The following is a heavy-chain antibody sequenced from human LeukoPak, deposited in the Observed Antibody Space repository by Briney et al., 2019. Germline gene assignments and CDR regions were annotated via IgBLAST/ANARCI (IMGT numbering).Heavy chain of an antibody. V-gene: IGHV3-48*04. CDR2: ISHSGSTI. J-gene: IGHJ4*02. Sequence: GGSLRLSCAASGFTFRSYSMNWVRQAPGKGLEWISYISHSGSTIYYADSVKGRFTISRDNARTSLYLQVNSLRAEDTAVYYCAREGGYSSGYYYWGQGTLVTVSS. CDR1: GFTFRSYS. CDR3: AREGGYSSGYYY. D-gene: IGHD3-22*01.